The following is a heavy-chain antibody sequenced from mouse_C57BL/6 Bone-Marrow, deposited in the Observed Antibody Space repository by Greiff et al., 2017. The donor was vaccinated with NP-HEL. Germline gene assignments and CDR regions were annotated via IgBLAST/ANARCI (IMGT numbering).Heavy chain of an antibody. CDR1: GYTFTSYW. J-gene: IGHJ1*03. CDR2: IHPCGGYT. D-gene: IGHD1-1*01. CDR3: ARPYYYGSGPYWYFDV. Sequence: QVQLKESGAELAKPGASVKLSCKASGYTFTSYWMHWVKQRPGQGLEWIGNIHPCGGYTKYNQKFKDKATLTADKSSSTAYMQLSSLTYEDSAVYYCARPYYYGSGPYWYFDVWGTGTTVTVSS. V-gene: IGHV1-7*01.